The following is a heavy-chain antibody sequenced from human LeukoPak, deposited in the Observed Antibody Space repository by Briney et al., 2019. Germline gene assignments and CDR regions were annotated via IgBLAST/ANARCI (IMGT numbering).Heavy chain of an antibody. CDR3: ARVLDYGDYGVYYFDY. CDR2: IYLDGSP. V-gene: IGHV3-66*01. D-gene: IGHD4-17*01. CDR1: GFTVSTTY. Sequence: GGSLRLSCAASGFTVSTTYMTRVRQAPGKGLEGVSVIYLDGSPYYTDSVKGRFTLSRDNSKNTVYLQMNSLRAEDTAVYYCARVLDYGDYGVYYFDYWGQGTLVTVSS. J-gene: IGHJ4*02.